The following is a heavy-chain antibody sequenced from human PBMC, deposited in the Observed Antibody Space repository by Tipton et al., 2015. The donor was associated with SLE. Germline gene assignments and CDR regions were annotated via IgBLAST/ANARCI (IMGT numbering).Heavy chain of an antibody. J-gene: IGHJ6*02. CDR2: INHSGST. Sequence: TLSLTCAVYGGSFSGYYWSWIRQPPGKGLEWIGEINHSGSTNYNPSLKSRVTISVDTSKNQFSLKLSSVTAADTAVYYCARGELVVVVAATYYYDGMDGGGQGTTVAVSS. CDR1: GGSFSGYY. CDR3: ARGELVVVVAATYYYDGMDG. D-gene: IGHD2-15*01. V-gene: IGHV4-34*01.